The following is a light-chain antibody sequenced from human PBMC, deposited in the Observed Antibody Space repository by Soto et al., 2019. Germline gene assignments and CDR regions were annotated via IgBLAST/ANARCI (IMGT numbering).Light chain of an antibody. CDR2: RNN. Sequence: QSVLTQPPSASGTPGQRVTISCSGSSSNIGSNYVYWYQQLPGPAPKLLIHRNNQRPSGVHDLFSGSKSGTSASLAISGLRSDDDADYYCAAWDDSLSAFVFGTGTKLTVL. V-gene: IGLV1-47*01. CDR1: SSNIGSNY. CDR3: AAWDDSLSAFV. J-gene: IGLJ1*01.